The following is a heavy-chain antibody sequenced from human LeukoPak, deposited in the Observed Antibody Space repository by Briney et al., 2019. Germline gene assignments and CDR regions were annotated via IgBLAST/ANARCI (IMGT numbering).Heavy chain of an antibody. CDR2: IKQDGSEK. CDR3: ARETAVNWFDP. V-gene: IGHV3-7*01. J-gene: IGHJ5*02. CDR1: GFTFSSYW. Sequence: GGSLRLSCAASGFTFSSYWMSWVRQAPGKGLEWVANIKQDGSEKYYVDSVKGRFTISRDNAKNSLYLQMSSLRAEDPAVYYCARETAVNWFDPWGQGTLVTVSS.